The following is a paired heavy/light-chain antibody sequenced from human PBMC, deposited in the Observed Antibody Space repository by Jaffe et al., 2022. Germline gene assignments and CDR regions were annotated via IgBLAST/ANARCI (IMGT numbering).Light chain of an antibody. J-gene: IGLJ2*01. V-gene: IGLV2-8*01. Sequence: QSALTQPPSASGSPGQSVTISCTGTSSDVGGYNYVSWYQQHPGKAPKLMIYEVSKRPSGVPDRFSGSKSGNTASLTVSGLQAEDEADYYCSSYAGSNNFVLFGGGTKLTVL. CDR1: SSDVGGYNY. CDR2: EVS. CDR3: SSYAGSNNFVL.
Heavy chain of an antibody. CDR2: IYHSGST. J-gene: IGHJ4*02. D-gene: IGHD5-12*01. V-gene: IGHV4-38-2*01. CDR3: ARGPRWLRSRTPNFDY. CDR1: GYSISSGYY. Sequence: QVQLQESGPGLVKPSETLSLTCAVSGYSISSGYYWGWIRQPPGKGLEWIGSIYHSGSTYYNPSLKSRVTISVDTSKNQFSLKLSSVTAADTAVYYCARGPRWLRSRTPNFDYWGQGTLVTVSS.